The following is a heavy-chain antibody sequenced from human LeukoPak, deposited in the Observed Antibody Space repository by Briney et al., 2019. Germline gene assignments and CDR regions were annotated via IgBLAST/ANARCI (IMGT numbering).Heavy chain of an antibody. Sequence: PGRSLRLSCAASGLTFSSYAMHWVRQAPGKGLEWVAVISYDGSNKYYADSVKGRFTISRDNSKNTLYLQMNSLRAEDTAVYYCAGSSSCFDYWGQGTLVTVSS. J-gene: IGHJ4*02. D-gene: IGHD6-13*01. CDR1: GLTFSSYA. CDR2: ISYDGSNK. V-gene: IGHV3-30*04. CDR3: AGSSSCFDY.